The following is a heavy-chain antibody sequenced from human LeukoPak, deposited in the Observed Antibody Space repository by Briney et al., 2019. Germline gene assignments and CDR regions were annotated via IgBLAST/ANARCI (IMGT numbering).Heavy chain of an antibody. Sequence: PGGSLRLSCAASGFTFSDSWMHSVRQAPGKGLLWVSRIDPDARTTTYGDSVRGRSTISRDNAKNAVFLQMTSLRAEDTAVYYCARDAYSYGRPDVYFDYWGQGTLVTVSS. J-gene: IGHJ4*02. V-gene: IGHV3-74*03. CDR3: ARDAYSYGRPDVYFDY. CDR2: IDPDARTT. D-gene: IGHD5-18*01. CDR1: GFTFSDSW.